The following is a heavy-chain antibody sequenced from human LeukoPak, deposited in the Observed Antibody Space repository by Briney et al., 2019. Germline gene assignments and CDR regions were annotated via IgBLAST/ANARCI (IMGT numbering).Heavy chain of an antibody. J-gene: IGHJ4*02. CDR2: IYYSGST. CDR3: ARYSGYDGVDY. D-gene: IGHD5-12*01. Sequence: SETLSLTCTVSGGSFSSSYWSWIRQPPGKGLEWIGYIYYSGSTNHNPSLKSRVTISLDTSKNQFSLKLSSVTAADTAVYYCARYSGYDGVDYWGQGTLVTVSS. V-gene: IGHV4-59*01. CDR1: GGSFSSSY.